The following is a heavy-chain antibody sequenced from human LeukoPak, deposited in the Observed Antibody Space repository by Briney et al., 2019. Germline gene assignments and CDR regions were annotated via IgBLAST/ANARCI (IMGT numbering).Heavy chain of an antibody. Sequence: GGSLRLSCAASGFTVSSNYMSWVRQAPGKGLEWVSVIYSGGSTYYADSVKGRFTISRDNSKNTLYLQMNSLRAEDTAVYYCARSSRSSWYSFSYWGQGTLVTVSS. D-gene: IGHD6-13*01. V-gene: IGHV3-53*01. J-gene: IGHJ4*02. CDR2: IYSGGST. CDR3: ARSSRSSWYSFSY. CDR1: GFTVSSNY.